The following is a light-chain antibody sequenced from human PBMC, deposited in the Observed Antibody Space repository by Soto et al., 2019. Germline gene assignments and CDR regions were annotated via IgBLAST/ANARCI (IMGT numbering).Light chain of an antibody. J-gene: IGKJ1*01. V-gene: IGKV1-39*01. CDR2: AAS. CDR3: QQSYNAPRT. CDR1: QSIAGY. Sequence: DIQMTQSPSSLSASVGDRFTITCRASQSIAGYLNWYQQKPGKAPKLLIYAASSLQSGVPSRFSGSGSGTEFSLTISSLQPEDFAAYYCQQSYNAPRTFGQGTKVDIK.